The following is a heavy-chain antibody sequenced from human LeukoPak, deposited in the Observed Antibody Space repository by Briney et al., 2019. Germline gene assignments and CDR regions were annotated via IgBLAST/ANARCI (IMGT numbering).Heavy chain of an antibody. CDR2: LSDVGVRI. J-gene: IGHJ4*02. Sequence: QAGGSLRLSCIASGFTFRNYGMSWVRQAPGKGLEWVSGLSDVGVRIFYSDSVKGRFTISRDISKNTLYLQMDSLRSEDMAGYYCANTQCDSSPIVWNFWGQRTLVTVSS. D-gene: IGHD6-6*01. CDR1: GFTFRNYG. CDR3: ANTQCDSSPIVWNF. V-gene: IGHV3-23*01.